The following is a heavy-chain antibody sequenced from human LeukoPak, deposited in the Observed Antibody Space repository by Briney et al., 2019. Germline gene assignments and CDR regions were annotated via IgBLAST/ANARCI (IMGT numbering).Heavy chain of an antibody. CDR1: GFTFSSYS. D-gene: IGHD1-7*01. CDR2: ISSSSSTI. J-gene: IGHJ3*02. V-gene: IGHV3-48*01. CDR3: ARVRLELNDAFDI. Sequence: GGSLRLSCAASGFTFSSYSMNWVRQAPGKGLEGVSYISSSSSTIYYADSVKGRFTISRDNAKNSLYLQMNSLRAEDTAVYYCARVRLELNDAFDIWGQGTMVTVSS.